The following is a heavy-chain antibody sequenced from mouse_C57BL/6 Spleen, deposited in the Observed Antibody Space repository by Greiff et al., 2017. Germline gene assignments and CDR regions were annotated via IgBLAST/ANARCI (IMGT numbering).Heavy chain of an antibody. CDR3: ARYGNYSNYVGYAMDY. D-gene: IGHD2-5*01. CDR1: GYTFTSYW. V-gene: IGHV1-64*01. Sequence: VQLQQPGAELVKPGASVKLSCKASGYTFTSYWMHWVKQRPGQGLEWIGMIHPNSGSTNYNEKFKSKATLTVDKSSSTAYMQLSSLTSEDSAVYYCARYGNYSNYVGYAMDYWGQGTSVTVSS. CDR2: IHPNSGST. J-gene: IGHJ4*01.